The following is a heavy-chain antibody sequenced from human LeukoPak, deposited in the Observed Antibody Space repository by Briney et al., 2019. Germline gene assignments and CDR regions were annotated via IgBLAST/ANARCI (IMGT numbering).Heavy chain of an antibody. CDR2: ISYDGSNK. V-gene: IGHV3-30*03. CDR3: TRLAGV. J-gene: IGHJ4*02. Sequence: PGGSLRLSCAASGFTFSSYGMHWVRQAPGKGLEWVAVISYDGSNKYYADSVKGRFTISRDNSKNTLYPQMNSLKTEDTAVYYCTRLAGVGGQGTLVTVSS. CDR1: GFTFSSYG.